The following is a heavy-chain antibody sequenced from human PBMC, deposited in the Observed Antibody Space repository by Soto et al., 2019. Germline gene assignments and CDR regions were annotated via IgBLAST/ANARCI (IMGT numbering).Heavy chain of an antibody. Sequence: GESLKINCTGSGDNFACYWIAWVRQMPGKGLELMGIIYPSDSDTRYRPSFQGQVTISADKSISSAYLQWSSLRASDTAMYYCARGGVSTRTFDYWGQGTSVTVSS. CDR3: ARGGVSTRTFDY. CDR2: IYPSDSDT. CDR1: GDNFACYW. V-gene: IGHV5-51*01. D-gene: IGHD3-3*01. J-gene: IGHJ4*02.